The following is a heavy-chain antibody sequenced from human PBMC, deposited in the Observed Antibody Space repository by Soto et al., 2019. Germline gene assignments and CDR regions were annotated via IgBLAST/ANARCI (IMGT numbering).Heavy chain of an antibody. CDR2: ISVHNGYT. Sequence: QVQLAQSGAEVKKPGASVTVSCKASGYTFSTYGISWVRQAPGQGLEWVGWISVHNGYTKYETELQGRVTVTTDPSTSTAYMELRSLRSDDSAVYYCARLEHNFGPHDYWGQGTLVTVTS. J-gene: IGHJ4*02. D-gene: IGHD1-1*01. V-gene: IGHV1-18*01. CDR3: ARLEHNFGPHDY. CDR1: GYTFSTYG.